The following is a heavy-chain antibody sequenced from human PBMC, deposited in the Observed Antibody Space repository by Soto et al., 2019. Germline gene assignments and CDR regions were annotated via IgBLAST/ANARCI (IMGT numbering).Heavy chain of an antibody. D-gene: IGHD5-18*01. CDR2: IGGSGGST. Sequence: EAQLLESGGGLVQPGGSLRLSCAASGFTFASYAMNWVRQAPGKGLEWVSGIGGSGGSTYYTDSVKGRFTISRDNSKNTLYLQMNSLRADDTAVYYCAKDRSVDTRDWFDPWGQGTLVTVSS. J-gene: IGHJ5*02. CDR1: GFTFASYA. CDR3: AKDRSVDTRDWFDP. V-gene: IGHV3-23*01.